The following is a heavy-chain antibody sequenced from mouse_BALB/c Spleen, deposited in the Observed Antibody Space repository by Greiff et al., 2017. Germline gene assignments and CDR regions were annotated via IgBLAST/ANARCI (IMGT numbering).Heavy chain of an antibody. CDR1: GFTFTDYY. D-gene: IGHD2-4*01. V-gene: IGHV7-3*02. CDR2: IRNKANGYTT. J-gene: IGHJ3*01. CDR3: ARDLMITTAWFAY. Sequence: EVKLMESGGGLVQPGGSLRLSCATSGFTFTDYYMSWVRQPPGKALEWLGFIRNKANGYTTEYSASVKGRFTISRDNSQSILYLQMNTLRAEDSATYYCARDLMITTAWFAYWGQGTLVTVSA.